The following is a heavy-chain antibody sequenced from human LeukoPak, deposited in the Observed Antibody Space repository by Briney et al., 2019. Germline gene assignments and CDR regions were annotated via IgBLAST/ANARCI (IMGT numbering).Heavy chain of an antibody. V-gene: IGHV4-4*09. D-gene: IGHD6-13*01. CDR3: ARQYRQQLVQEYYFDY. Sequence: PSETLSLTCAVYGGSFSDYYWSWIRQPPGKGLEWIGYIYTSGSTNYNPSLKSRVTISVDTSKNQFSLKLSSVTAADTAVYYCARQYRQQLVQEYYFDYWGQGTLVTVSS. CDR2: IYTSGST. J-gene: IGHJ4*02. CDR1: GGSFSDYY.